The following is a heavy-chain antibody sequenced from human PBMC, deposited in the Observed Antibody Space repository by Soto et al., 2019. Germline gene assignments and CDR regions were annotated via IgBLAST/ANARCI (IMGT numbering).Heavy chain of an antibody. V-gene: IGHV1-69*19. D-gene: IGHD1-7*01. J-gene: IGHJ6*02. CDR2: IIPIFGTA. CDR1: GGTFSSYA. CDR3: ARDKTGTMNYYYGMDV. Sequence: QVQLVQSGAEVKKPGSSVKVSCKASGGTFSSYAISWVRQAPGQGLEWMGGIIPIFGTANYAQKFQGRVTITADEATSTAYMELTSLRSEDTAVYYCARDKTGTMNYYYGMDVWGQGTTVTVSS.